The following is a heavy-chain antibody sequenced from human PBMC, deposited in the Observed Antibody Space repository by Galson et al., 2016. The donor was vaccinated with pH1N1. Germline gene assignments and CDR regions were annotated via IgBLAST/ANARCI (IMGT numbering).Heavy chain of an antibody. CDR1: GFTFDTFA. D-gene: IGHD3/OR15-3a*01. CDR2: ISYNGHDQ. V-gene: IGHV3-30-3*01. CDR3: AREDWGYADTYYYGMDV. Sequence: SLRLSCAASGFTFDTFAMHWVRQNPGKGLEWVAFISYNGHDQSYANSVKGRFTVSRDNSKNTLYLQMNSLRPDDTALYYCAREDWGYADTYYYGMDVWGQGTTVTVSS. J-gene: IGHJ6*02.